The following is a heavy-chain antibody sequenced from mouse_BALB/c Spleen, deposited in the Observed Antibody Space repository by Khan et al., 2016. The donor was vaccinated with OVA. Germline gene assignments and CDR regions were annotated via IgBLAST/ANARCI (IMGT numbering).Heavy chain of an antibody. Sequence: QVRLQQSGAEPARPGASVKMSCTASGYTFTSNTMHWIKQRPGQGLEWIGYINPRSGYTNYNQKFNDKATLTADKSSSTAYMQLSSLTSEDSAVYYCARRTTAYAMDYWGQRTSVTVSS. CDR2: INPRSGYT. J-gene: IGHJ4*01. V-gene: IGHV1-4*01. D-gene: IGHD1-2*01. CDR3: ARRTTAYAMDY. CDR1: GYTFTSNT.